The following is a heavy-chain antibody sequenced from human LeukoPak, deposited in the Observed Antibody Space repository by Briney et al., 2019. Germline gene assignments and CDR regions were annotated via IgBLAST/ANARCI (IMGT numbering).Heavy chain of an antibody. CDR2: IYYSGST. CDR1: GGSISSYY. CDR3: ARQDCSSTSCLFDY. J-gene: IGHJ4*02. Sequence: SETLSLTCTVSGGSISSYYWSWIRQPPGKGLEWIGYIYYSGSTNYNPSLKSRVTISVDTSKNQFSLRLSSVTAADTAVYYCARQDCSSTSCLFDYWGQGTLVTVSS. D-gene: IGHD2-2*01. V-gene: IGHV4-59*08.